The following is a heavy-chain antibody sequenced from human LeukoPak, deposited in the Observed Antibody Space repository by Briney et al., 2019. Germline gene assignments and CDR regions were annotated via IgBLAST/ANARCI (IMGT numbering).Heavy chain of an antibody. CDR1: GGSISSYY. CDR2: FYTSGST. CDR3: ARDMTCCGGDGYWNWFYP. Sequence: SATLSLTCTVAGGSISSYYWSWLRQPAGKGLEWIGRFYTSGSTNYNPSLKSRVAISVDTSMNQFSLKLSSVTAAATAVYYCARDMTCCGGDGYWNWFYPWGQGTLVTVSS. V-gene: IGHV4-4*07. J-gene: IGHJ5*02. D-gene: IGHD2-21*02.